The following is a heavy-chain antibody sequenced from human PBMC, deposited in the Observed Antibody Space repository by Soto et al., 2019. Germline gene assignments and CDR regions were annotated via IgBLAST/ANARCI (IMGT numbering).Heavy chain of an antibody. CDR2: IYYSGST. J-gene: IGHJ6*03. D-gene: IGHD2-15*01. V-gene: IGHV4-59*01. CDR1: GGSISSYY. Sequence: PSETLSLTCTVSGGSISSYYWSWIRQPPGKGLEWIGYIYYSGSTNYNPSLKSRVTISVDASKNQFSLKLSSVTAADTAVYYCARDRKILAATNYYYYYYMDVWGKGTTVTVSS. CDR3: ARDRKILAATNYYYYYYMDV.